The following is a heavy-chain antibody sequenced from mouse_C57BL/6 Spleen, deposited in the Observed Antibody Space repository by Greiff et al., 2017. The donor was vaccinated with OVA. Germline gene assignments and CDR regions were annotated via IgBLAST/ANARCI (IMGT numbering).Heavy chain of an antibody. V-gene: IGHV1-22*01. D-gene: IGHD2-4*01. Sequence: EVQLQESGPELVKPGASVKMSCKASGYTFTDYNMHWVKQSHGKSLEWIGYVNPNNGGTSYNQKFKGKATLTVNKSSSTAYMELRSLTSEDSAVYYCARGGDYDAWFAYWGQGTLVTVSA. CDR1: GYTFTDYN. CDR3: ARGGDYDAWFAY. CDR2: VNPNNGGT. J-gene: IGHJ3*01.